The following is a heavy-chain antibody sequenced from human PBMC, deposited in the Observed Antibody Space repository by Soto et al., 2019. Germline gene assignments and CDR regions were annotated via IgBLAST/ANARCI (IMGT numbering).Heavy chain of an antibody. CDR2: IYHSGST. V-gene: IGHV4-4*02. D-gene: IGHD3-22*01. J-gene: IGHJ4*02. CDR3: AREVPGYYDSSGYYYPLFYFDY. Sequence: NPSETLSLTCAVSGGSISSSNWWSWVRQPPGKGLEWIGEIYHSGSTNNNPSLKSRVTISVDKSKNQFSLKLSSVTAADTAVYYCAREVPGYYDSSGYYYPLFYFDYWGQGTLVTVSS. CDR1: GGSISSSNW.